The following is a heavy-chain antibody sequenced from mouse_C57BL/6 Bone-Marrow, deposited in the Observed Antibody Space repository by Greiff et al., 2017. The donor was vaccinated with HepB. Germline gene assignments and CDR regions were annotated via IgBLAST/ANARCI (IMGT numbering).Heavy chain of an antibody. V-gene: IGHV5-4*01. CDR2: IRDGGSYT. CDR1: GFTFSSYA. Sequence: EVKVVESGGGLVKPGGSLKLSCAASGFTFSSYAMSWVRQTPEKRLEWVATIRDGGSYTYYPDNVKGRSTISRDNAKNNLYLQMSHLKSEDTAMYYCAREAIYYGNYGYWGQGTLVTVSA. J-gene: IGHJ3*01. D-gene: IGHD2-1*01. CDR3: AREAIYYGNYGY.